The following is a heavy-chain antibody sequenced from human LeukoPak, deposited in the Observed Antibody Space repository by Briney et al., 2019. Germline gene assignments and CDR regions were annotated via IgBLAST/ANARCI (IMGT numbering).Heavy chain of an antibody. CDR2: FSGSGGST. J-gene: IGHJ4*02. CDR3: AKASCSSSSCYADY. Sequence: GGSLRLSCAASGFTFSSYAMSWVRQAPGKGLEWVSTFSGSGGSTYYADSVKGRFTISRDDSKNTLYLQMNSLRAEDAAVYYCAKASCSSSSCYADYWGQGTLVTVSS. CDR1: GFTFSSYA. D-gene: IGHD2-2*01. V-gene: IGHV3-23*01.